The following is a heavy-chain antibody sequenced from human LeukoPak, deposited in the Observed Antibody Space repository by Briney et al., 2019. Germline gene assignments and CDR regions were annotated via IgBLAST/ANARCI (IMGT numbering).Heavy chain of an antibody. CDR2: INSDGSST. Sequence: GGSLRLSCAASGFTFSSYWMHWVRQAPGKGLVWVSRINSDGSSTSYADSVKGRFTISRDNAKNTLYLQMNSLRAEDTAVYYCVNPNSLCCPHWDQGTLVTVSS. CDR1: GFTFSSYW. V-gene: IGHV3-74*01. CDR3: VNPNSLCCPH. D-gene: IGHD1-14*01. J-gene: IGHJ4*02.